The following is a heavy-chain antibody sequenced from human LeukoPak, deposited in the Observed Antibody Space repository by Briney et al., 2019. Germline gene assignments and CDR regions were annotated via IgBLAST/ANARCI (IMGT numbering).Heavy chain of an antibody. Sequence: PSETLSLTCTVSGGSISSGSYYWSWIRQPAGKGLEWIGRIYTSGSTNYNPSLKSRVTISVDTSKNQFSLKLSSVTAADTAVYYCATPALHSNLAGAFDIWGQGTMVTVSS. CDR2: IYTSGST. V-gene: IGHV4-61*02. D-gene: IGHD6-19*01. J-gene: IGHJ3*02. CDR1: GGSISSGSYY. CDR3: ATPALHSNLAGAFDI.